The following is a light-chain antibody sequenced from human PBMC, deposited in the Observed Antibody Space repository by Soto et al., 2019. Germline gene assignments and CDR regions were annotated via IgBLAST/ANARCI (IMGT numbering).Light chain of an antibody. Sequence: DIQMTQFPSTLSASVGDRVTITCRASQNIGSWLAWYQQKPGKAPKVLIYDVSNLHSGVPSRFSGSGSGTNFTLTISSLQPEDFATYYCQQANSFPITFGQGTRLEIK. CDR3: QQANSFPIT. CDR2: DVS. V-gene: IGKV1-12*01. CDR1: QNIGSW. J-gene: IGKJ5*01.